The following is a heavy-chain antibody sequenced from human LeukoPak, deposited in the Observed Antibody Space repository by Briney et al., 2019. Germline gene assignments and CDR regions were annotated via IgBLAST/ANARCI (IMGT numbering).Heavy chain of an antibody. CDR2: ICHSGST. V-gene: IGHV4-38-2*02. CDR3: ARSGSSGYSSFDY. J-gene: IGHJ4*02. Sequence: SETLSLTCTVSGYSISSGYYWGWIRQPPGKGLEWIGSICHSGSTYYNPSLKSRVTISVDTSKNQFSLKLSSVTAADTAVYYCARSGSSGYSSFDYWGQGTLVTVSS. CDR1: GYSISSGYY. D-gene: IGHD3-22*01.